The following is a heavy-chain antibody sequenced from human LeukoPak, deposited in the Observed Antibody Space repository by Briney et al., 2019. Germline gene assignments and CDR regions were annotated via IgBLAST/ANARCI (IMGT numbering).Heavy chain of an antibody. D-gene: IGHD1-26*01. CDR2: IYYSGST. CDR1: GGSISSGGYY. Sequence: SESLSLTCTVSGGSISSGGYYWGWIRQPPGKGLEWIGSIYYSGSTYYNPSLKSRVTISVDTSKNQFSLKLSSVTAADTAVYYCARRGGSGSYEAVGAFDIWSQGTMVTVSS. V-gene: IGHV4-39*07. CDR3: ARRGGSGSYEAVGAFDI. J-gene: IGHJ3*02.